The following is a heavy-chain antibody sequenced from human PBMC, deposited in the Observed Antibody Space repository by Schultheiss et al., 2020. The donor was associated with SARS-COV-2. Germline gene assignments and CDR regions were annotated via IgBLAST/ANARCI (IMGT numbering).Heavy chain of an antibody. CDR1: GGSFSGYY. J-gene: IGHJ4*02. CDR2: IYYSGST. Sequence: ETLSLTCAVYGGSFSGYYWSWIRQPPGKGLEWIGYIYYSGSTNYNPSLKSRVTISVDTSKNQFSLKLSSVTAADTAVYYCARRGYCSGGSCYSEAYYFDYWGQGTLVTVSS. CDR3: ARRGYCSGGSCYSEAYYFDY. D-gene: IGHD2-15*01. V-gene: IGHV4-34*01.